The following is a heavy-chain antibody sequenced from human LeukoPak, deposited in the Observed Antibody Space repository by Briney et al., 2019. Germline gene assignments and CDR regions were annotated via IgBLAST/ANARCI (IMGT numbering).Heavy chain of an antibody. J-gene: IGHJ4*02. CDR1: GYTFTSYG. CDR3: ARGAVRRGTTVTVGFDY. Sequence: EASVKASCKASGYTFTSYGISWVRQAPGQGLEWMGWISAYNGYTNSAQNLQGRVTMTTDTSTSTAYMELRSLRSDDTAVYYCARGAVRRGTTVTVGFDYWGQGTLVTVSS. CDR2: ISAYNGYT. D-gene: IGHD4-11*01. V-gene: IGHV1-18*01.